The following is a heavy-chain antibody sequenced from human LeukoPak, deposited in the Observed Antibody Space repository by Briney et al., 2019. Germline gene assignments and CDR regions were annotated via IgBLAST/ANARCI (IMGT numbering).Heavy chain of an antibody. CDR1: GFTFSSYA. D-gene: IGHD4-11*01. CDR2: IRYNGTNK. Sequence: GGSLRLSCAASGFTFSSYAMHWVRQAPGKGLEWVSFIRYNGTNKYYADSVKGRFTISRDNSKNTLYLQMNSLRPEDTAVYYCAITVTTTDYWGQGTLVTVSS. V-gene: IGHV3-30*04. CDR3: AITVTTTDY. J-gene: IGHJ4*02.